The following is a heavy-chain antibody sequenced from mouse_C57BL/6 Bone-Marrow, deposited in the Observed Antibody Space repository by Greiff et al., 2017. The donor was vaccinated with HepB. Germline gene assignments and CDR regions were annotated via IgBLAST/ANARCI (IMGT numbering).Heavy chain of an antibody. V-gene: IGHV1-55*01. J-gene: IGHJ2*01. Sequence: QVQLQQPGAELVKPGASVKMSCKASGYTFTSYWITWVKQRPGQGLEWIGDIYPGSGSTNYNEKFKSKATLTVDTSSSTAYMQLSSLTSEDSAVYYCARPIITTVALDYWGQGTTLTVSS. CDR1: GYTFTSYW. CDR3: ARPIITTVALDY. D-gene: IGHD1-1*01. CDR2: IYPGSGST.